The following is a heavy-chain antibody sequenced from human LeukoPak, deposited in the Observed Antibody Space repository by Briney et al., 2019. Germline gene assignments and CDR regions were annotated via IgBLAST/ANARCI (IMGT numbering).Heavy chain of an antibody. CDR2: MKPNRGNT. CDR1: GYTFTIYD. V-gene: IGHV1-8*01. Sequence: ASVKVSSKHSGYTFTIYDINWVRQAPGQGVEWMGWMKPNRGNTGYTQKFQGGVTITRNTSISTAYMEKSRVRDRETGVCICGRGRPRPRLYDDWGQGTLVTASS. D-gene: IGHD3-16*01. CDR3: GRGRPRPRLYDD. J-gene: IGHJ4*02.